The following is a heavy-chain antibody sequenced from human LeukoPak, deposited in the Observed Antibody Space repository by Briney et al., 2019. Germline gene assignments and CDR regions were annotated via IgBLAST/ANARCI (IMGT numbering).Heavy chain of an antibody. CDR2: ISYDGSDT. J-gene: IGHJ4*02. V-gene: IGHV3-30*04. CDR1: GFTLSTYA. Sequence: GRSLRLSCAASGFTLSTYAMHWVRQAPGEGLEWVAVISYDGSDTYYADSVKGRFTTSRDSSKNTLYLQLTSLRAEDTAVYYCARADFYGSGSHPPGGFDYWGQGTLVTVSS. D-gene: IGHD3-10*01. CDR3: ARADFYGSGSHPPGGFDY.